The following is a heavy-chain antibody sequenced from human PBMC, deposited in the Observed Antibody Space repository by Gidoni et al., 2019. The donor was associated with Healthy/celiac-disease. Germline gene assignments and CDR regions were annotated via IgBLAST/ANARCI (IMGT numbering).Heavy chain of an antibody. CDR2: ISGSGGST. J-gene: IGHJ3*02. CDR1: GFTFSSYA. Sequence: EVQLLESGGGLVQPGGSLRLSCAAYGFTFSSYAMSWVRQAPGKGLEWVSAISGSGGSTYYADSVKGRFTISRDNSKNTLYLQMNSLRAEDTAVYYCAKDRLYCSGGSCYDAFDIWGQGTMVTVS. CDR3: AKDRLYCSGGSCYDAFDI. D-gene: IGHD2-15*01. V-gene: IGHV3-23*01.